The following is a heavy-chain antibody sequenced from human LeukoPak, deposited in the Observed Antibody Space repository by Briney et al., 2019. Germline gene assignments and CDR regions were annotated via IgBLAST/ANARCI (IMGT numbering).Heavy chain of an antibody. D-gene: IGHD5-12*01. Sequence: GGSLRLSCAAYGFSLSGYWMSWVRQAPGKGLEWVARLHADGNEKNFVHSVKGRFTASRDNAKNSLYLQMNSLRVEDTAVYYCARGGYSFDYLGQGTLVTVSS. J-gene: IGHJ4*02. CDR2: LHADGNEK. CDR1: GFSLSGYW. CDR3: ARGGYSFDY. V-gene: IGHV3-7*01.